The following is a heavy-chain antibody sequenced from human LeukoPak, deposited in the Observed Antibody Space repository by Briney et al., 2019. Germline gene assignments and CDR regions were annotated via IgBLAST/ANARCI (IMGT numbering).Heavy chain of an antibody. V-gene: IGHV6-1*01. D-gene: IGHD2-8*02. CDR3: ARDQSWTTGFDI. CDR1: GDSVSSNRAT. CDR2: TYYMSKWYN. Sequence: SQTLSLTRAISGDSVSSNRATWNWIRQSPSRGLEWLGRTYYMSKWYNDYAVSVKSRITINPDTSKNQFSLQLNSVTPEDTAVYFCARDQSWTTGFDIWSQGTVVTVSS. J-gene: IGHJ3*02.